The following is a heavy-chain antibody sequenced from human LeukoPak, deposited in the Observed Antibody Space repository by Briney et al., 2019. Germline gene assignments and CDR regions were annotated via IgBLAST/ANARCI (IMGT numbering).Heavy chain of an antibody. CDR3: ARTAGWSYGFDY. CDR1: GGSISSYY. J-gene: IGHJ4*02. Sequence: PSQTLSLTCTVSGGSISSYYWSWIRQPPGKGLEWIGYVFSSGSTTYNPSLKSRVTISVDTSKNQFSLELSSVTAADTAVYYCARTAGWSYGFDYWGQGTLVTVSS. V-gene: IGHV4-59*12. CDR2: VFSSGST. D-gene: IGHD5-18*01.